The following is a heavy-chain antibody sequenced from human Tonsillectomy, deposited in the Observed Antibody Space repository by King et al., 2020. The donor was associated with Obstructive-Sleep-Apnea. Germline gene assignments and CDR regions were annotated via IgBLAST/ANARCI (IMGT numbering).Heavy chain of an antibody. Sequence: VQLVESGGDLVQPGGSLRLSCAASGFTFSSYWMSCVRQAPGKGLEWVANIKQDGSGKYYLDSVKGRFTISRDNAKNSLDLQMNSLRAEDTAVYYCASSRVDTTLVLDYWGQGTLVIVSS. J-gene: IGHJ4*02. CDR1: GFTFSSYW. CDR3: ASSRVDTTLVLDY. CDR2: IKQDGSGK. V-gene: IGHV3-7*01. D-gene: IGHD5-18*01.